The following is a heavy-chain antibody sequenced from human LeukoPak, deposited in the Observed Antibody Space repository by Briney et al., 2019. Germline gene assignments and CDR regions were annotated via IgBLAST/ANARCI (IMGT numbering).Heavy chain of an antibody. CDR1: GFTFSSYG. D-gene: IGHD3-16*02. Sequence: PGGSLRLSCAASGFTFSSYGMHWVRQAPGKGPEWVAVISYDGSNKYYADSVKGRFTISRDNSKNTLYLQMNSLRAEDTAVYYCAKDADDYVWGSYLHWGQGTLVTVSS. CDR3: AKDADDYVWGSYLH. CDR2: ISYDGSNK. V-gene: IGHV3-30*18. J-gene: IGHJ4*02.